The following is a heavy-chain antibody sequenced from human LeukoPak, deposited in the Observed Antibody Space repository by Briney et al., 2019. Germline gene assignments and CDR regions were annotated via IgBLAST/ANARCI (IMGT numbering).Heavy chain of an antibody. J-gene: IGHJ3*01. V-gene: IGHV4-59*01. Sequence: PSETLSLTCTVSGGSISSFYWSWIRQPPGKGLEWIGYIYYSGSTNYNPSLQSRVSISLATSKNQFSLKLSSVITADTAVYYCARVNLNAFDVWGQGSLVTVSS. CDR2: IYYSGST. D-gene: IGHD1-7*01. CDR3: ARVNLNAFDV. CDR1: GGSISSFY.